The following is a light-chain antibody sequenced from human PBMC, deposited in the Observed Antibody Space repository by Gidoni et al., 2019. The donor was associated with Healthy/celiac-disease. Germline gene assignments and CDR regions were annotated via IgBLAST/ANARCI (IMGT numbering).Light chain of an antibody. CDR3: SSYTSSSTRV. CDR1: SSDVGGYNS. J-gene: IGLJ1*01. CDR2: DVS. V-gene: IGLV2-14*01. Sequence: QSALTQPASVSGSPGQSITIPCTGTSSDVGGYNSVSWYQQHPGKAPKLMIYDVSNRPSGVSNRFSGSKSGNTASLTISGLQAEDEADYYCSSYTSSSTRVFGTGTKVTVL.